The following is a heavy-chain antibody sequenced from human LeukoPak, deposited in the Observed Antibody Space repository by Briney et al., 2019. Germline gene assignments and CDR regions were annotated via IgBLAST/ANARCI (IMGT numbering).Heavy chain of an antibody. Sequence: GGSLRLSCAASGFTFSSYSMNWVRQAPGKGLEWVSAISSSSSYIYYADSVKGRFTISRDNAKNSVYLQMTSLRAEDTAVYYCARVVGCSSTSCYAIFDGWGQGTLVTASS. V-gene: IGHV3-21*01. CDR1: GFTFSSYS. J-gene: IGHJ4*02. CDR3: ARVVGCSSTSCYAIFDG. CDR2: ISSSSSYI. D-gene: IGHD2-2*01.